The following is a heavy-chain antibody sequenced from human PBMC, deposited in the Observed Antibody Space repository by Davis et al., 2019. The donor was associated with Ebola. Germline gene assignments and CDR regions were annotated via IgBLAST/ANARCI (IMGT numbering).Heavy chain of an antibody. Sequence: MPSETLSLTCSVSGFSINGGYYWGWIRQAPGKGMEWIGSISHSGSTYFTPSLASRVTISIDTSKNQFSLSLSSVTAADTAVYFCARDREAAAAGYYGMDVWGKGTAVTVSS. J-gene: IGHJ6*04. CDR1: GFSINGGYY. CDR2: ISHSGST. CDR3: ARDREAAAAGYYGMDV. D-gene: IGHD6-13*01. V-gene: IGHV4-38-2*02.